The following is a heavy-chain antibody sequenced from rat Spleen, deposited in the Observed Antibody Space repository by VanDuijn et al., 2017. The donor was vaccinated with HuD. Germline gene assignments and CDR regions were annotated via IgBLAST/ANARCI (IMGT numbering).Heavy chain of an antibody. D-gene: IGHD1-9*01. CDR3: ARRHYGYTDYFDY. J-gene: IGHJ2*01. V-gene: IGHV5-22*01. Sequence: EVQLVESGGGLVQPGRSLKLSCTASGFTFSDYYMAWVRQAPKKGLEWVASISYEGSGTYYGDSVKGRFTVSRENAKSTLSLQMDSLRSEDTATYYCARRHYGYTDYFDYWGQGVMVTVSS. CDR1: GFTFSDYY. CDR2: ISYEGSGT.